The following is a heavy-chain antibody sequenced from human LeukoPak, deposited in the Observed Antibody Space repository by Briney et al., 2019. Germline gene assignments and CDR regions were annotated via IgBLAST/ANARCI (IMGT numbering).Heavy chain of an antibody. CDR2: IWYDGSNK. Sequence: GGSLRLSCAASGFTFSSYGMHWVRQAPGKGLEWVAVIWYDGSNKYYADPVKGRFTIARDNSKNTLYLQMNSLRAEDTAVYYCAKDDSSGYWTWGQGTLVTVSS. CDR1: GFTFSSYG. CDR3: AKDDSSGYWT. V-gene: IGHV3-33*06. D-gene: IGHD3-22*01. J-gene: IGHJ5*02.